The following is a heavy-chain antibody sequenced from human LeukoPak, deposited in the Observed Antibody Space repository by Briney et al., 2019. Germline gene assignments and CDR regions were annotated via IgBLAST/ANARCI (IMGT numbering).Heavy chain of an antibody. CDR2: ISYSGST. Sequence: SETLSLTCTVSGGSISSYYWSWIRQPPGKGLEYIGYISYSGSTNYNPSLKSRVSISVDTSKNQFSLKLSSVTAADTAVYYCARTGSTVTMLYPFDHWGQGTLVTVSS. CDR3: ARTGSTVTMLYPFDH. D-gene: IGHD4-17*01. J-gene: IGHJ4*02. V-gene: IGHV4-59*01. CDR1: GGSISSYY.